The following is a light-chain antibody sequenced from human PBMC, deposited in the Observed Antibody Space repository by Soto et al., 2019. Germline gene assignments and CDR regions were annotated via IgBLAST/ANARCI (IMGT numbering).Light chain of an antibody. Sequence: QSALTQPASVSGSPGQSITISCTGTSSDVGGYKYVSWYLQHPGKAPKLMIYEVSNRPSGVSNRFSGSKSGNTASLTISGLQAEDEADYYCSSYTSTSTWVFGGGTKLTVL. CDR1: SSDVGGYKY. J-gene: IGLJ3*02. CDR3: SSYTSTSTWV. V-gene: IGLV2-14*01. CDR2: EVS.